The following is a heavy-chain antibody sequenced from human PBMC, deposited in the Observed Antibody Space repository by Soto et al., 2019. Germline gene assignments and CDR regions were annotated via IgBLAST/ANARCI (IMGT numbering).Heavy chain of an antibody. V-gene: IGHV4-39*01. D-gene: IGHD3-3*02. CDR1: GDSIISNTYY. Sequence: SETLSLTCTVSGDSIISNTYYWDWIRQPPWKGLEWIGSISYSGTTSYYNPSLKSRVTISVDTSKNQFSLKLNSVTAADTAVYYCTRHAQVANRVAFPFDPWGQGXLVTVYS. J-gene: IGHJ5*02. CDR3: TRHAQVANRVAFPFDP. CDR2: ISYSGTTS.